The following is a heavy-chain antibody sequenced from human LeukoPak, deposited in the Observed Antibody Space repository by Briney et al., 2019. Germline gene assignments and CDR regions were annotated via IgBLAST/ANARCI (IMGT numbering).Heavy chain of an antibody. V-gene: IGHV4-61*02. CDR2: IYTSGST. D-gene: IGHD6-19*01. J-gene: IGHJ4*02. CDR1: GGSISSGSYY. CDR3: ARVNTAVAGIDY. Sequence: PSETLSLTCTVSGGSISSGSYYWSWTRQPAGKGLEWIGRIYTSGSTNYNPSLKSRVTISVDTSKNQFSLKLSSVTAADTAVYYCARVNTAVAGIDYWGQGTLVTVSS.